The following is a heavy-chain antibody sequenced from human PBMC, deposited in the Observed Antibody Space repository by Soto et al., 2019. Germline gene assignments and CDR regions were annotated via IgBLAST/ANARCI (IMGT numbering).Heavy chain of an antibody. CDR1: GFSLSTTGVG. V-gene: IGHV2-5*02. Sequence: QITLKESGPTLVRPTQTLTLTCTFSGFSLSTTGVGVGWIRQPPGKALEWLALVYWDDDKRSSPSLKSRLTITQATSKDEVILTRTNMEPVDTATYYWGQILRDNGLGRERATYFDPWGQGTVVTLSS. CDR3: GQILRDNGLGRERATYFDP. J-gene: IGHJ5*02. CDR2: VYWDDDK. D-gene: IGHD3-10*01.